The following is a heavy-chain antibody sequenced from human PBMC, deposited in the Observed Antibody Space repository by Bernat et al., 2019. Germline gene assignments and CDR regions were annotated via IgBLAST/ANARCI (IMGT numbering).Heavy chain of an antibody. J-gene: IGHJ4*02. D-gene: IGHD2-15*01. Sequence: QVQLVQSGAEVKKPGASVKVSYKASGYTFTGYYMHWVRQAPGQGLEWMGRINPNSGGTNYAQKFQGRVTMTRDTSTSTAYMELSRLRSDDTAVYYCARSVTGYCSGGSCYRVDDYWGQGTLVTVSS. CDR2: INPNSGGT. CDR1: GYTFTGYY. V-gene: IGHV1-2*06. CDR3: ARSVTGYCSGGSCYRVDDY.